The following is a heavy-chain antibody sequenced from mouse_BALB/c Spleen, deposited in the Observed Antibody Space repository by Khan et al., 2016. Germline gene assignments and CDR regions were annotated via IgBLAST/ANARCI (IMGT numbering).Heavy chain of an antibody. D-gene: IGHD1-1*01. J-gene: IGHJ1*01. CDR1: GYTFSSYW. V-gene: IGHV1-9*01. CDR2: ILPGSGST. CDR3: ARNYGSSYYWYFDV. Sequence: QVQLKESGAELMKPGASVKISCKATGYTFSSYWIEWVKQRPGHGLEWIGEILPGSGSTNYNEKFKGKATFTADTSSNTAYMQLSSLTSEDSAVYYCARNYGSSYYWYFDVWGAGTTVTVSS.